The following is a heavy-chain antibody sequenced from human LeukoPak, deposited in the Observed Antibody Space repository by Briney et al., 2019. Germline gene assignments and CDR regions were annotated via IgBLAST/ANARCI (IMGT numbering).Heavy chain of an antibody. D-gene: IGHD3-22*01. J-gene: IGHJ4*02. CDR3: ARDNDSSGYYYFDY. CDR2: IIPIFGTA. CDR1: GGTFISYA. V-gene: IGHV1-69*13. Sequence: SVKVSCKASGGTFISYAISWVRQAPGQGLEWMGGIIPIFGTANYAQKFQGRVTITADESTSTAYMELSSLRSEDTAVYHCARDNDSSGYYYFDYWGQGTLVTVSS.